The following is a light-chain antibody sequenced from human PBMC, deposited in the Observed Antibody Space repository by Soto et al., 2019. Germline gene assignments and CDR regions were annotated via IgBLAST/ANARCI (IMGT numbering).Light chain of an antibody. V-gene: IGKV3-15*01. CDR1: QSVSSD. Sequence: EIVMTQSPATLSVSPGESATLSCRASQSVSSDLAWYQQKPGQAPRLLIYYTSTRATGFPARFSGSGSGTEFTLTISSLEPEDFAVYYCQQRSYPITFGQGTRLEIK. CDR2: YTS. CDR3: QQRSYPIT. J-gene: IGKJ5*01.